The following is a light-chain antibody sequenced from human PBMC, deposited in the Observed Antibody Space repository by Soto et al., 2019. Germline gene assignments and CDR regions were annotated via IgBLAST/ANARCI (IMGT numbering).Light chain of an antibody. V-gene: IGKV3D-15*01. CDR3: QQYNIWPPMT. CDR1: QSVGSD. CDR2: DAS. Sequence: EIVMTQYPTTLSLPPGERAPLSCRASQSVGSDLAWYQQKPGQAPRLLIYDASNRATGIPARFSGSGSGTDFTLTISSLQSGDSAVYYCQQYNIWPPMTFGQGTRLAI. J-gene: IGKJ5*01.